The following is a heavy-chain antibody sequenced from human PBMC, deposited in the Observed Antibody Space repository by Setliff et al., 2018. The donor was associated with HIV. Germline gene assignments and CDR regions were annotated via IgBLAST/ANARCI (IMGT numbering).Heavy chain of an antibody. Sequence: SETLSLTCTVSGGSISGYHWNWLRQTPGKGLEWIGYIYTSRGTNYNHSLRTRVIISVDTSNQFSLKLSSVTAADAAVYYCARSPSSRSSWEYYFDYWGQGILVTVSS. J-gene: IGHJ4*02. V-gene: IGHV4-4*09. D-gene: IGHD6-13*01. CDR3: ARSPSSRSSWEYYFDY. CDR2: IYTSRGT. CDR1: GGSISGYH.